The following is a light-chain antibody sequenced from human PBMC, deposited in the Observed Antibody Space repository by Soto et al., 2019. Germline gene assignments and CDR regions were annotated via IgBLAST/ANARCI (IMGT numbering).Light chain of an antibody. J-gene: IGKJ4*01. CDR2: VAS. Sequence: EIVMTQSPATLSVSPGERATLSCRASQSVSSNLAWYQQKPGQTPKLLIYVASTRATGIPARFRGSGSVTEFTLTISSLQSEDFAVYYCQQYNVWPLTFGGGTKVEFK. CDR1: QSVSSN. V-gene: IGKV3-15*01. CDR3: QQYNVWPLT.